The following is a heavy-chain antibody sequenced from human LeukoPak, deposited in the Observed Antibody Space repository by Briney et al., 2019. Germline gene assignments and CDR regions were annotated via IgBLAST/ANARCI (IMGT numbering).Heavy chain of an antibody. CDR3: AELGITMIGGV. J-gene: IGHJ6*04. CDR1: GGSFSGYY. V-gene: IGHV4-34*01. Sequence: SETLSLSCAVSGGSFSGYYWSWIRQPPGKGLEWIGEINHSGSTNYNPSLKSRVTISVDTSKNQFSLKLSSVTAADTAVYYCAELGITMIGGVWGKGTTVTITS. CDR2: INHSGST. D-gene: IGHD3-10*02.